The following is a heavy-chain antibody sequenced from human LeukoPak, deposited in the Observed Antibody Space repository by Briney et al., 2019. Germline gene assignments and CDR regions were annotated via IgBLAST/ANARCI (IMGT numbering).Heavy chain of an antibody. Sequence: PSETLSLTCTVSGGSLSRYYWSWIRQPPGKGRGWVGYIYCSGSHNYNPSLKSRVTISVDTSKNQFSLKLSSVTAADTAVYYCARVRRPMVRGAHFDAFDIWGQGTMVTVSS. J-gene: IGHJ3*02. V-gene: IGHV4-59*01. CDR1: GGSLSRYY. D-gene: IGHD3-10*01. CDR2: IYCSGSH. CDR3: ARVRRPMVRGAHFDAFDI.